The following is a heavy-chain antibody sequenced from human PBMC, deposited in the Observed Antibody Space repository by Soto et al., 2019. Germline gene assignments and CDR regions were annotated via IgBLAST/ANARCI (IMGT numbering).Heavy chain of an antibody. CDR1: SGSISSTNW. V-gene: IGHV4-4*02. CDR2: IYHSGSP. D-gene: IGHD5-12*01. Sequence: QVQLQESGPGLVKPSGTLSLTCAVSSGSISSTNWWSWVRQPPGKGLEWIGEIYHSGSPTCNPSLKSRVTISVDKSKNQFSLKLSSVTAADTAVYYCARVVSVATTYYFDYWGQRTLVTVSS. CDR3: ARVVSVATTYYFDY. J-gene: IGHJ4*02.